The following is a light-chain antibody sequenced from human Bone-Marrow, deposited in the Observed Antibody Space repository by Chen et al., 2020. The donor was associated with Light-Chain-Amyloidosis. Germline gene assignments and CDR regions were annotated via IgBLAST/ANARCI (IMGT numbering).Light chain of an antibody. CDR3: QVWDRSSDRPV. Sequence: YVLTQPSSVSVAPGQTATCACGGNNIGTTSVHWYQQTPGQAPLLVVYDDSDRPSGIPERLSGSNSGNTATLTISRVEAGDEADYYCQVWDRSSDRPVFGGGTKLTVL. CDR1: NIGTTS. J-gene: IGLJ3*02. CDR2: DDS. V-gene: IGLV3-21*02.